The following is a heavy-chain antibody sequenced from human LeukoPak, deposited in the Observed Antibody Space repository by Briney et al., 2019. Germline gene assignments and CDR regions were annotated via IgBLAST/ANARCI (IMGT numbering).Heavy chain of an antibody. V-gene: IGHV4-34*01. CDR2: INHSGST. CDR1: GASFSGYY. J-gene: IGHJ4*02. D-gene: IGHD3-9*01. CDR3: ARGRGLTGSYYFDY. Sequence: SETLSLTCAVYGASFSGYYCSWIRQPPVKGLEWIGEINHSGSTNYNPSLKSRVTISVDTSKNQFSLKLSSVTAADTAVYYCARGRGLTGSYYFDYWGQGTLVTVSS.